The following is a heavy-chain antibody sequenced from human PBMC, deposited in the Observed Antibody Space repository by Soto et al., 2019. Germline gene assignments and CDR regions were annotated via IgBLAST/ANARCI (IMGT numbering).Heavy chain of an antibody. CDR3: AGAEGHYYYYYMDL. Sequence: GASVKVSCKASGYTFTSYAMHWVRQAPGQRLEWMGWINAGNGNTKYSQKFQGRVTISRDTYASTAYMKLSSLRSEDTAIYYRAGAEGHYYYYYMDLWAKWITVTFSS. CDR1: GYTFTSYA. CDR2: INAGNGNT. J-gene: IGHJ6*03. V-gene: IGHV1-3*01.